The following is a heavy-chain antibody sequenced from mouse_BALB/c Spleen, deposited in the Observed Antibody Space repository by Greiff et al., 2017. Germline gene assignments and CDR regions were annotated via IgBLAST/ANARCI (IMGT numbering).Heavy chain of an antibody. CDR3: AREREYYGSSYGFAY. CDR1: GFSLTSYG. Sequence: QVQLQQSGPGLVAPSQSLSITCTVSGFSLTSYGVHWVRQPPGKGLEWLGVIWAGGSTNYNSALMSRLSISKDNSKSQVFLKMNSLQTDDTAMYYCAREREYYGSSYGFAYWGQGTLVTVSA. V-gene: IGHV2-9*02. CDR2: IWAGGST. J-gene: IGHJ3*01. D-gene: IGHD1-1*01.